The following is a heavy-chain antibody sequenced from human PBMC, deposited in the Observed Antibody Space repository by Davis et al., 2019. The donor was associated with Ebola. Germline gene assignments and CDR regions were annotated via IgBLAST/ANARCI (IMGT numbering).Heavy chain of an antibody. D-gene: IGHD5-24*01. V-gene: IGHV3-23*01. CDR1: GFTFSSYA. J-gene: IGHJ6*02. Sequence: GESLKISCAASGFTFSSYAMSWVRQAPGKGLEWVSAISGSGGSTYYADSVKGRFTISRDNSKNTLYLQMNSLRAEDTAVYYCAKELQLGYYYYYGMDVWGQGTTVTVSS. CDR2: ISGSGGST. CDR3: AKELQLGYYYYYGMDV.